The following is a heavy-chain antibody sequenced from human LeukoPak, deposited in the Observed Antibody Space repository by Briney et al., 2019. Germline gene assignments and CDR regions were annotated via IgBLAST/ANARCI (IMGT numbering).Heavy chain of an antibody. V-gene: IGHV3-30*03. CDR1: GFTFTPQG. J-gene: IGHJ4*02. D-gene: IGHD3-16*01. Sequence: GGSLRLSCVDSGFTFTPQGIHWVRQAPGKGLEWVTVISYGGNNKYYADSVKGRFTISRDNSKNTLYLQMNSLKAEDTAIYYCAGGGGYFDYWGPGTLVTVSS. CDR3: AGGGGYFDY. CDR2: ISYGGNNK.